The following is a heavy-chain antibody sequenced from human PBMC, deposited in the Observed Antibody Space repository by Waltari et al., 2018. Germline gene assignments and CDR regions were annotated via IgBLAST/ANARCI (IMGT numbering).Heavy chain of an antibody. V-gene: IGHV4-38-2*01. CDR3: ARVGYSSGWYNYYYYGMDV. D-gene: IGHD6-19*01. CDR1: GYSISSGYY. J-gene: IGHJ6*02. CDR2: IYHSGST. Sequence: QVQLQESGPGLVKPAETLSITCAVSGYSISSGYYWGWIRQPPGKGLEWIVSIYHSGSTYYNPSLKSRVTISVDTSNNQFSLKLSSVTAADTAVYYCARVGYSSGWYNYYYYGMDVWGQGTTVTVSS.